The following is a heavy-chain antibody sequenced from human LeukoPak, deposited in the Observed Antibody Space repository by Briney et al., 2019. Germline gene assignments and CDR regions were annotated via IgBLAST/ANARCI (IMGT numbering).Heavy chain of an antibody. D-gene: IGHD5-18*01. J-gene: IGHJ4*02. CDR3: ARDDSYGLDY. CDR1: GFTFSTYS. Sequence: GGSLRLSCAASGFTFSTYSMNWVRQAPGKGLEWVSFISSSGSTIYYADSVKGRFTISRDNAKNSLHLQMNSLRAEDTAVYYCARDDSYGLDYWGQGTLVTVSS. V-gene: IGHV3-48*01. CDR2: ISSSGSTI.